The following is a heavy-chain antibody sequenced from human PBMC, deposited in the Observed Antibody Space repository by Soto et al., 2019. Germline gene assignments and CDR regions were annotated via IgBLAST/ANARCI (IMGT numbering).Heavy chain of an antibody. Sequence: SETLSLTCTVSGGSVSSGSYYWSWIRQPPGKGLEWIGYIYYSGSTNYNPSLKSRVTISVDTSKNQFSLKLSSVTAADTAVYYCARVDTYYYGSGSYYIGWFDPWGQGTLVTVSS. CDR2: IYYSGST. CDR3: ARVDTYYYGSGSYYIGWFDP. D-gene: IGHD3-10*01. J-gene: IGHJ5*02. V-gene: IGHV4-61*01. CDR1: GGSVSSGSYY.